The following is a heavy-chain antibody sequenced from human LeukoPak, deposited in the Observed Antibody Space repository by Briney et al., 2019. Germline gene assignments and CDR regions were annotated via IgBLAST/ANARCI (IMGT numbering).Heavy chain of an antibody. D-gene: IGHD3-16*01. CDR3: ARDYGGAYFDY. V-gene: IGHV3-30-3*01. J-gene: IGHJ4*02. Sequence: GRSLRLSCAASGFTFSSYAMHWVRQAPGKGPEWVAVISYDGSNKYYADSVKGRFTISRDNSKNTLYLQMNSLRAEDTAVYYCARDYGGAYFDYWGQGTLVTVSS. CDR2: ISYDGSNK. CDR1: GFTFSSYA.